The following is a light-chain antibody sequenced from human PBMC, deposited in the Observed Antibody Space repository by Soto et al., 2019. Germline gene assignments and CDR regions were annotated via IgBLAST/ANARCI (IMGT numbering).Light chain of an antibody. CDR3: QKYSSVPV. CDR2: AAS. CDR1: QDIRNF. V-gene: IGKV1-27*01. J-gene: IGKJ3*01. Sequence: DIQMTQSPTSLSASVGDRVTITCRASQDIRNFVAWYQQKPGKAPKLLIYAASTLQSRVPSRFSGSGSGTDFTLTSNSLKPEDDATYSCQKYSSVPVFGPGTKVEIK.